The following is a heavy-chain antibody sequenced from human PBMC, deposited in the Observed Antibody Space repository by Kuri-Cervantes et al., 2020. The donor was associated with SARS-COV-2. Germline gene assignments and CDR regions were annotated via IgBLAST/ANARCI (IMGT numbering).Heavy chain of an antibody. CDR1: GGSISSYY. CDR2: IYYSGST. D-gene: IGHD3-3*01. V-gene: IGHV4-59*01. CDR3: ARVLSGPRSFDY. J-gene: IGHJ4*02. Sequence: SETLSLTCTVSGGSISSYYWSWIRQPPGKGQEWTGYIYYSGSTNYNPSLKSRVTISVDTSKNQFSLKLSSVTAADTAVYYCARVLSGPRSFDYWGQGTLVTVSS.